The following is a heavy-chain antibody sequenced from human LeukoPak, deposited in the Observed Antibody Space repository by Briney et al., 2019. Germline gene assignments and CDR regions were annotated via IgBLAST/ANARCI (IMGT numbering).Heavy chain of an antibody. V-gene: IGHV5-51*01. CDR1: GSRFTSYW. CDR3: ASRQRRYSSSLVPYYFDY. Sequence: GESLQISCKGSGSRFTSYWIGWVRKLPGKGLEGMGIIYTGDSDTRYSPSFQGQVTISADRSTSTAYLQWSSLKASDTAMYYCASRQRRYSSSLVPYYFDYWGQGTLVTVSS. CDR2: IYTGDSDT. D-gene: IGHD6-6*01. J-gene: IGHJ4*02.